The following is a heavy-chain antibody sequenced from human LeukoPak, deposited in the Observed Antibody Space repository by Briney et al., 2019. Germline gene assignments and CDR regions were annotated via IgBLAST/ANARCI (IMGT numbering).Heavy chain of an antibody. CDR3: AKDYMSDY. CDR2: ISNNGGST. J-gene: IGHJ4*02. Sequence: GGSLRLSCAASGFTFSNYAMYWVRQAPGKGLEWVSSISNNGGSTYYADSVKGRFTISRDNSKNTLFLQMNSLRAEDTAVYYCAKDYMSDYWGQGTLVTVSS. V-gene: IGHV3-23*01. D-gene: IGHD2-2*02. CDR1: GFTFSNYA.